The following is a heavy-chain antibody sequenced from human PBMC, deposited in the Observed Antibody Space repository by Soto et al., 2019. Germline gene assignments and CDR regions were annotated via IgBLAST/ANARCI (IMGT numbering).Heavy chain of an antibody. V-gene: IGHV1-8*01. J-gene: IGHJ4*02. CDR1: GYTFTSYD. CDR2: MDPNSGNT. Sequence: QVQLVQSGAEVKKPGASVKVSCKASGYTFTSYDINWVRPATGQGLEWMGWMDPNSGNTGYAHKFQGRVTMTRTTSFSTAYMELSSLRSEDTAVYYCARDSYSSSSSDFDYWVQGTLVTVSS. D-gene: IGHD6-6*01. CDR3: ARDSYSSSSSDFDY.